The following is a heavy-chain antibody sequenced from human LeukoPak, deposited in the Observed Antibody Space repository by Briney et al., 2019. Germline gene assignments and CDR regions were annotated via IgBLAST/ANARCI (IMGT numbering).Heavy chain of an antibody. CDR3: ARQYCSGGSCYSFAFDI. CDR2: ISAYNGNT. CDR1: GYTFTSYG. V-gene: IGHV1-18*01. D-gene: IGHD2-15*01. J-gene: IGHJ3*02. Sequence: ASVKVSCKASGYTFTSYGISWVRQAPGQGLEWMGWISAYNGNTNYAQKLQGRVTMTTDTSTSTAYMELRSLRPDDTAVYYCARQYCSGGSCYSFAFDIWGQGTMVTVSS.